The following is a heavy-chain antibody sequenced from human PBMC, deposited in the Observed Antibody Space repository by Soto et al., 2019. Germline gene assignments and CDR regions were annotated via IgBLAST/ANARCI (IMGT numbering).Heavy chain of an antibody. CDR3: AKDDPGATFFDY. CDR2: ISYDGSNK. V-gene: IGHV3-30*18. CDR1: GFTFSSCG. D-gene: IGHD1-26*01. Sequence: GGSLRLSCAASGFTFSSCGMHWVRQAPGKGLEWVAVISYDGSNKYYADSVKGRFTISRDNSKNTLYLQMNSLRAEDTAVYYCAKDDPGATFFDYWGQGTLVTVSS. J-gene: IGHJ4*02.